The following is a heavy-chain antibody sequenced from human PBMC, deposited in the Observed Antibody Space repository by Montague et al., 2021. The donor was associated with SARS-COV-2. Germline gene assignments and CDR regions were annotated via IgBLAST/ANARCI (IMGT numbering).Heavy chain of an antibody. D-gene: IGHD6-13*01. CDR2: ISYSGST. CDR3: ARDHYHSSWFKY. V-gene: IGHV4-39*07. J-gene: IGHJ4*02. CDR1: DDSSSSSIYY. Sequence: SETLSLTCTASDDSSSSSIYYWGWIRQPPGKGLEWIGTISYSGSTYHNPSLHSRVAISVDTSKKRFSLRLTSVTAADTAVYFCARDHYHSSWFKYWGPGTLVTVSS.